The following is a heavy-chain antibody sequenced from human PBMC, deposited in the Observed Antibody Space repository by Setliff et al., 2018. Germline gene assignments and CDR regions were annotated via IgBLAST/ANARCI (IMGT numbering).Heavy chain of an antibody. D-gene: IGHD2-8*02. CDR2: IGAYTGKS. Sequence: ASVKVSCKASGYTFIDYGITWVRQAPGQGIEWMGWIGAYTGKSNYAHKFQGRMTLTTDTSTGTAYMELRSLRSEDTAVYYCSRLVRYCTATTCQRLLGEEFWGQGTLVTGSS. J-gene: IGHJ4*02. V-gene: IGHV1-18*01. CDR3: SRLVRYCTATTCQRLLGEEF. CDR1: GYTFIDYG.